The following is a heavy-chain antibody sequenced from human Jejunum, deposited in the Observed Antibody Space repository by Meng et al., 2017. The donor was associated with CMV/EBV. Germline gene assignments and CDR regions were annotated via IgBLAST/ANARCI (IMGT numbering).Heavy chain of an antibody. CDR2: IRYDGGER. Sequence: SLRLSCAASGFNFNDYWMDWVRQAPGRGLEWVANIRYDGGERYYVNSVEGRFFIYRDNARNTLYLQMNSLRGDDSAIYYCTRALDYWGQGTPVTVSS. J-gene: IGHJ4*02. CDR1: GFNFNDYW. CDR3: TRALDY. V-gene: IGHV3-7*04.